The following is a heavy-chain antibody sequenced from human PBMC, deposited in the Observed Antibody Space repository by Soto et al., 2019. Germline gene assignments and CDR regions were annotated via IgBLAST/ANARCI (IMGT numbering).Heavy chain of an antibody. D-gene: IGHD5-12*01. CDR2: ISSSSSYI. Sequence: GGSLRLSCAASGFTFSSYSMNWVRQAPGKGLEWVSSISSSSSYIYYADSVKGRFTISRDNAKNSLYLQMNSLRAEDTAVYYCAREELRFYYYYGMDVWGQGTTVTVS. J-gene: IGHJ6*02. CDR1: GFTFSSYS. V-gene: IGHV3-21*01. CDR3: AREELRFYYYYGMDV.